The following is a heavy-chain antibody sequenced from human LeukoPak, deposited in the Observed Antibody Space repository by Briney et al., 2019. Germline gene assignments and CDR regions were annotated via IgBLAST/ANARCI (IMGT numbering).Heavy chain of an antibody. CDR1: GGSVSSGSYY. V-gene: IGHV4-61*01. Sequence: SETLSLTCTVSGGSVSSGSYYWSWIRQPPGKGLEWIGYIYYSGSTNYNPSLKSRVTISVDTSKNQFPLKLSSVTAADTAVYYCARYRETQFDYWGQGTLVTVSS. CDR3: ARYRETQFDY. D-gene: IGHD2-2*01. J-gene: IGHJ4*02. CDR2: IYYSGST.